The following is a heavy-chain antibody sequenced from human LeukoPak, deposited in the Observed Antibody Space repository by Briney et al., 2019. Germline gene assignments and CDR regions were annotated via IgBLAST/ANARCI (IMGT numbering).Heavy chain of an antibody. CDR3: ASSRKGSPREKGYSVNRGYMDV. J-gene: IGHJ6*03. D-gene: IGHD5-24*01. CDR2: ISSSSSYI. V-gene: IGHV3-21*01. CDR1: GFTFSSYS. Sequence: GGSLRLSCAASGFTFSSYSMNWVRQAPGKGLEWVSSISSSSSYIYYADSVKGRFTISRDNAKNSLYLQMNSLRAEDTAVYYCASSRKGSPREKGYSVNRGYMDVWGKGTTVTVSS.